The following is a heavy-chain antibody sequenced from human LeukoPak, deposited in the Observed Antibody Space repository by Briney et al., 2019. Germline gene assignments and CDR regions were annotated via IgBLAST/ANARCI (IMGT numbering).Heavy chain of an antibody. Sequence: GGPLRLSCAASGFTFSSYGMHWVRQAPGKGLEWVAVISYDGSNKYYADSVKGRFTISRDNSKNTLYLQMNSLRAEDTAVYYCAKRYSMDYYGMDVWGQGTTVTVSS. D-gene: IGHD6-13*01. CDR2: ISYDGSNK. V-gene: IGHV3-30*18. J-gene: IGHJ6*02. CDR3: AKRYSMDYYGMDV. CDR1: GFTFSSYG.